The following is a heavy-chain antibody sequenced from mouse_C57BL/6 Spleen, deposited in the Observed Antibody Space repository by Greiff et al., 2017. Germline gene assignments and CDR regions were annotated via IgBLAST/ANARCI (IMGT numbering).Heavy chain of an antibody. J-gene: IGHJ2*01. Sequence: QVQLKQPGAELVRPGSSVKLSCKASGYTFTSYWLDWVKQRPGQGLEWIGNIYPSDSETHYNQKFKDKATLTVDKSSSTAYMQLSSLTSEDSAVYYCARSESNYDYWGQGTTLTVSS. D-gene: IGHD2-5*01. V-gene: IGHV1-61*01. CDR3: ARSESNYDY. CDR1: GYTFTSYW. CDR2: IYPSDSET.